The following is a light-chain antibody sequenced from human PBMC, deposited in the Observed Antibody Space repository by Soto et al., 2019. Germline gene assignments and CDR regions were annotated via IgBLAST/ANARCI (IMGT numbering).Light chain of an antibody. J-gene: IGKJ1*01. Sequence: GDRVTITCRASQSISSGLAWYQQKPGKAPKLLIYDASSLESGVPSRFSGSGSGTEFTLTISSLQPDEFATYYCQQYNSYPWTFGQGTKVEIK. CDR2: DAS. V-gene: IGKV1-5*01. CDR3: QQYNSYPWT. CDR1: QSISSG.